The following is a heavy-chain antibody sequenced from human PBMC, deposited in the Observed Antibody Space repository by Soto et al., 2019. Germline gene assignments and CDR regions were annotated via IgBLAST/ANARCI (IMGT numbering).Heavy chain of an antibody. CDR2: IYNGEST. D-gene: IGHD6-19*01. V-gene: IGHV4-59*01. CDR1: GASINKFY. CDR3: AQTTGWPGFDY. Sequence: QMQLQESGPGLVKPSETMSLTCTASGASINKFYWNWIRQPPGKGLEWIGHIYNGESTNYNPSLKSGVTISADTSKNQFSLKLGSVTAADTAVYYCAQTTGWPGFDYWGQGILVIVSS. J-gene: IGHJ4*02.